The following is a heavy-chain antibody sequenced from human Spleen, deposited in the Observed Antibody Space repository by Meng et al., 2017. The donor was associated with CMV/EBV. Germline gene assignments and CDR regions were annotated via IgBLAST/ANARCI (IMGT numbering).Heavy chain of an antibody. J-gene: IGHJ6*02. CDR2: IHPDDSST. Sequence: GESLKISCKGSGDSFANYWIGWVRQMPGKGLEYMGIIHPDDSSTRYSPSFEGQFTISADKSTSTAYLQWSSLKASDTAMYYCARQGAALADFYYYGMDVWGQGTTVTVSS. D-gene: IGHD6-6*01. CDR1: GDSFANYW. V-gene: IGHV5-51*01. CDR3: ARQGAALADFYYYGMDV.